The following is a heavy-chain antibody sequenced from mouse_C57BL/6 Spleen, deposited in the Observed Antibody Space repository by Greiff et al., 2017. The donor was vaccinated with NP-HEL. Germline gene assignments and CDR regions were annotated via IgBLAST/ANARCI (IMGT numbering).Heavy chain of an antibody. CDR2: IRSKSSNYAT. D-gene: IGHD1-1*01. V-gene: IGHV10-3*01. Sequence: EPGGGLVQPKGSLKLSCAASGFTFNTYAMHWVRQAPGKGLEWVARIRSKSSNYATYYADSVKDRFTISRDDSQSMLYLQMNNLKTEDTAMYYCVRDGGSSHYYAMDYWGQGTSVTVSS. CDR3: VRDGGSSHYYAMDY. J-gene: IGHJ4*01. CDR1: GFTFNTYA.